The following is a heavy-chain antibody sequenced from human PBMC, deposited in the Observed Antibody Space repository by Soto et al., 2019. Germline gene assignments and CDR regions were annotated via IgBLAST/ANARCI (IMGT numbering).Heavy chain of an antibody. CDR1: GFIFSSYA. CDR3: AKSSGYYVAEFFQH. V-gene: IGHV3-23*01. Sequence: GGSLRLSCAASGFIFSSYAMSWVRQAPGKGLEWVSSISGSGGSTDYADSVKGRFTISRDNSRNTLYLQMNSLRVEDTAVYYCAKSSGYYVAEFFQHWGQGTLVTVSS. CDR2: ISGSGGST. J-gene: IGHJ1*01. D-gene: IGHD3-22*01.